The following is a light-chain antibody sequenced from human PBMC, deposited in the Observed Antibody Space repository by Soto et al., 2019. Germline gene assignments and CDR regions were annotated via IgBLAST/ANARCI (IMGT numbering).Light chain of an antibody. CDR2: DNN. J-gene: IGLJ2*01. CDR3: GTWDSRLSADV. Sequence: QSLLTQPPSVSAAPGQRGAISCSGSSSNIGNNYVSWYQQFPGTAPKLLLFDNNKRPSGIPDRFSGSKSGTSATLAITGPQTGDEADYYCGTWDSRLSADVFGGGTKVTVL. V-gene: IGLV1-51*01. CDR1: SSNIGNNY.